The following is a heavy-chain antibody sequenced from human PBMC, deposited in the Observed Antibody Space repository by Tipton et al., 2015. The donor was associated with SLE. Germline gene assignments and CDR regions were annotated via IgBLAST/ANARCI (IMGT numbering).Heavy chain of an antibody. V-gene: IGHV4-61*01. J-gene: IGHJ4*02. CDR3: ARGGHYYYESSGFFDY. Sequence: TLSLTCTVSGGSPTSPFYFWGGVRQSPGKGLEWIGHINYRGNTKYNPSLKSRVTISVETSQNQFSLNLKSVTAADTAMYFCARGGHYYYESSGFFDYWGQGSLVIVSS. D-gene: IGHD3-22*01. CDR2: INYRGNT. CDR1: GGSPTSPFYF.